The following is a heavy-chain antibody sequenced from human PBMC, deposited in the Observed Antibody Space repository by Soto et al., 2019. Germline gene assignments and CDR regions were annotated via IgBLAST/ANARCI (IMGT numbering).Heavy chain of an antibody. D-gene: IGHD1-20*01. CDR1: GFSISTSGVG. V-gene: IGHV2-5*02. CDR3: AHRRGGYNWDDGYFDY. Sequence: QITLKESGPTLVKPTQTLTLTCSFSGFSISTSGVGVGWIRQPPGKALEWLAFTYWDDDNRYNPSLKSRLSVAKDTSKSLVVLLMTYMDPVDTATYYCAHRRGGYNWDDGYFDYWGQGTLVTVSS. CDR2: TYWDDDN. J-gene: IGHJ4*02.